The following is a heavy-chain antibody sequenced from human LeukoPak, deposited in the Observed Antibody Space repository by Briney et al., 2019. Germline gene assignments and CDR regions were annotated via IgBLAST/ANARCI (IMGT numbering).Heavy chain of an antibody. V-gene: IGHV4-38-2*01. J-gene: IGHJ4*02. CDR3: ARTNLYYDILTGYPRFDY. D-gene: IGHD3-9*01. Sequence: PSETLSLTCSVSVYSISSGYFWGWIRQPPGKGLEWIGSVYHSGTTYYSPSLKSRVTISVDTSKNQFSLKLTSVTAADTAFYSCARTNLYYDILTGYPRFDYWGQGTLVTVSS. CDR1: VYSISSGYF. CDR2: VYHSGTT.